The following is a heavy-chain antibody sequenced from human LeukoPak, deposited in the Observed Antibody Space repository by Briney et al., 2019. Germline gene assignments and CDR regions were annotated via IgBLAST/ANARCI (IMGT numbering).Heavy chain of an antibody. D-gene: IGHD2-8*01. V-gene: IGHV3-73*01. Sequence: GGSLRLSCAASGFTFSGSAMHWVRQASGKGLEWVGRIRSKANSYATAYAASVKGRFTISRDNSKNTLYLQMNSLRAEDTAVYYCAKTIPYGVCHDYWGQGTLVTVSS. CDR2: IRSKANSYAT. J-gene: IGHJ4*02. CDR1: GFTFSGSA. CDR3: AKTIPYGVCHDY.